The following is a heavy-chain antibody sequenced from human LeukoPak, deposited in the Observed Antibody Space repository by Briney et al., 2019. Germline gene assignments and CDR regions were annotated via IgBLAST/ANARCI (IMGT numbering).Heavy chain of an antibody. J-gene: IGHJ4*02. CDR3: ARVSYDFWSGYLGLDY. D-gene: IGHD3-3*01. V-gene: IGHV3-64*01. Sequence: PGGSLRLSCAASGFTFSSYAMHWVRQAPGKGLEYVSAISSNGGSTYYANSVKGRFTISRDNSKNTLYLQMGSLRAEDMAVYYCARVSYDFWSGYLGLDYWGQGTLVTVSS. CDR1: GFTFSSYA. CDR2: ISSNGGST.